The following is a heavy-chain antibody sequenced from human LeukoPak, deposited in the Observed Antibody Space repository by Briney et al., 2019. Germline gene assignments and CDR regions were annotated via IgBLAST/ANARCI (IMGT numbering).Heavy chain of an antibody. D-gene: IGHD3-9*01. CDR1: GGTFSSYA. V-gene: IGHV1-69*05. J-gene: IGHJ6*03. CDR3: GRDMGLKILTGYYRRDYYMDV. CDR2: IIPIFGTA. Sequence: ASVKVSCKASGGTFSSYAISWVRQAPGQGLEWMGGIIPIFGTANYAQKFQGRVTITTDESTSTAYMELSSLRSEDTAVYYCGRDMGLKILTGYYRRDYYMDVWGKGTTVAVSS.